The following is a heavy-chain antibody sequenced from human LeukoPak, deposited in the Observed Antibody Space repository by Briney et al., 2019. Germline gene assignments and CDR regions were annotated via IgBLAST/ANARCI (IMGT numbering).Heavy chain of an antibody. V-gene: IGHV3-74*01. CDR2: IKGDGTST. J-gene: IGHJ4*02. Sequence: GGSLRLSCAASGFTFSSYWMHWVRQVPGKGLVWVSRIKGDGTSTSYADSVKGRFTISRDNAKNTLYLQMNSLRAEDTAVYYCASGTASYYWGQGTLVIVSS. CDR3: ASGTASYY. CDR1: GFTFSSYW.